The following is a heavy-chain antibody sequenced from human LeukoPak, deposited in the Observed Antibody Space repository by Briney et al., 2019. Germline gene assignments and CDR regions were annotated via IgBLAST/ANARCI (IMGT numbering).Heavy chain of an antibody. J-gene: IGHJ4*02. CDR2: IKQDGSEK. CDR3: ASPGLRYFDWLFDY. D-gene: IGHD3-9*01. V-gene: IGHV3-7*01. Sequence: GGSLRLSCAASGFTFSSYWMSWVRQAPGKGLEWVANIKQDGSEKYYVDSVKGRFTISRDNAKNSLYLQMNSLRAEDTAVYYCASPGLRYFDWLFDYWGQGTLVTVSS. CDR1: GFTFSSYW.